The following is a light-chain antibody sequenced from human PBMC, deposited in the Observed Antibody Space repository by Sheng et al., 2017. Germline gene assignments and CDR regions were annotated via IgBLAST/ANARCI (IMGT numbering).Light chain of an antibody. V-gene: IGKV1-17*03. Sequence: DIQMTQSPSAMSASVRDRVTITCRASQGISNYLAWFQQKPGKVPKRLQSGVPSRFGGSGSGTEFTLTISSLQPEDFATYYCLQHNSIIVTTYGPGTKVDIK. CDR1: QGISNY. CDR3: LQHNSIIVTT. J-gene: IGKJ3*01.